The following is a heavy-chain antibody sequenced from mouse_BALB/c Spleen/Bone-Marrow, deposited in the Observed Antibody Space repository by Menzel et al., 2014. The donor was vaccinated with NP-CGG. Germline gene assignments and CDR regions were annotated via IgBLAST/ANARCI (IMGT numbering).Heavy chain of an antibody. J-gene: IGHJ2*01. CDR3: ASYVYGYYFDY. Sequence: EVQLQQSGAELVKPGASVKLSCTASGFNIKDTYMHWVKQRPEQGLEWIGRIDPANVNTKYDPKFQGKATITADTSSNPAYLQLSSLTSEDTAVYYCASYVYGYYFDYWGQGTTLTVSS. CDR2: IDPANVNT. D-gene: IGHD1-1*01. V-gene: IGHV14-3*02. CDR1: GFNIKDTY.